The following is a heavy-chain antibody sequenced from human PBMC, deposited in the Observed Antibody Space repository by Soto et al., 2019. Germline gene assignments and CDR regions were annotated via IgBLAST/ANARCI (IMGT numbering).Heavy chain of an antibody. CDR1: GGSISSGGYY. CDR2: IYYSGST. J-gene: IGHJ5*02. CDR3: ARTTVTTYWFDP. Sequence: PSETLSLTCTVSGGSISSGGYYWSWIRQHPGKGLEWIGYIYYSGSTYYNPSLKSRVTISVDTSKNQFSLKLSSVTAADTAVYYCARTTVTTYWFDPWGQGTLVTVSS. V-gene: IGHV4-31*03. D-gene: IGHD4-17*01.